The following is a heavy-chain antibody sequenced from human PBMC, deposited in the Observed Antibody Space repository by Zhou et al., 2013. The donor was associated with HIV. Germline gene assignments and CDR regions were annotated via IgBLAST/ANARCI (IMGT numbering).Heavy chain of an antibody. CDR2: IIPIFGTA. Sequence: QVQLVQSGAEVKKPGSSVKVSCKASGGTFSSYAISWVRQAPGQGLEWMGGIIPIFGTANYAQKFQGRVTITTDESTSTAYMELSSLRSEDTAVYYCASRIGCSSTSCPVWYYYYYMDVWGKGTTVTVSS. CDR3: ASRIGCSSTSCPVWYYYYYMDV. CDR1: GGTFSSYA. D-gene: IGHD2-2*01. J-gene: IGHJ6*03. V-gene: IGHV1-69*05.